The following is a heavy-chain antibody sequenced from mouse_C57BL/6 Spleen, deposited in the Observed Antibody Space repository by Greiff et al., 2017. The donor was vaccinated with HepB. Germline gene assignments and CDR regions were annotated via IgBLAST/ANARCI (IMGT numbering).Heavy chain of an antibody. V-gene: IGHV1-69*01. Sequence: QVQLQQSGAELVMPGASVKLSCKASGYTFTSYWMHWVKQRPGQGLEWIGELDPSDSYTNYNQKFKGKSTLTVDKSSSTAYMQLSSRTSEDSAVYYCARRGFYAMDYWGQGTSVTVSS. CDR3: ARRGFYAMDY. CDR2: LDPSDSYT. J-gene: IGHJ4*01. CDR1: GYTFTSYW.